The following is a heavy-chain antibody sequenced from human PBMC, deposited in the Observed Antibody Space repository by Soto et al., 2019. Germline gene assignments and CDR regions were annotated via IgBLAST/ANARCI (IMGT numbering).Heavy chain of an antibody. D-gene: IGHD3-3*01. J-gene: IGHJ4*02. V-gene: IGHV3-23*01. Sequence: GSLRLSCAASGFTFSSYAMTWVRQAPGKGLEWVSSISGSGGTPYYADSVKGRFTTSTDNSKNTLYLHMSGLRADDTAVYYCTRGFNFPCDYWGQGTLVTVSS. CDR2: ISGSGGTP. CDR3: TRGFNFPCDY. CDR1: GFTFSSYA.